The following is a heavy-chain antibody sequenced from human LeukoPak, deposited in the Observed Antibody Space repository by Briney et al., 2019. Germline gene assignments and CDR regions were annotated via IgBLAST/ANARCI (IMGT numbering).Heavy chain of an antibody. J-gene: IGHJ4*02. CDR1: GFTVSSNY. D-gene: IGHD3-3*01. Sequence: GGSLRLSCAASGFTVSSNYMSWVRQAPGKGLEWVSVIYSGGSTYYADSVKGRFTISRDNAKNTLYLQMNSLRAEDTAVYYCARVRSYYDFWSGYEKYYFDYWGQGTLVTVSS. CDR2: IYSGGST. CDR3: ARVRSYYDFWSGYEKYYFDY. V-gene: IGHV3-53*01.